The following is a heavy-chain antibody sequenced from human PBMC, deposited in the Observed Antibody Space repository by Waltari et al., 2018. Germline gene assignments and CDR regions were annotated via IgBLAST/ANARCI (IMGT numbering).Heavy chain of an antibody. Sequence: QVQLVQSGAEVKKPGSSVKVSCKASGVPFSSYALSWVRHAPGKGLEGMGGIIPIFGTANYAQKFQGRVTITADESTSTAYMELSSLRSEDTAVYYCARVSGERFYYYYYGMDVWGQGTTVTVSS. CDR3: ARVSGERFYYYYYGMDV. CDR2: IIPIFGTA. CDR1: GVPFSSYA. D-gene: IGHD4-17*01. V-gene: IGHV1-69*01. J-gene: IGHJ6*02.